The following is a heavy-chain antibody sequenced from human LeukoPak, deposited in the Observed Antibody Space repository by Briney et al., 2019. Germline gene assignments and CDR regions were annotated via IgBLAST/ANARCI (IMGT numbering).Heavy chain of an antibody. CDR2: IYYSGST. CDR1: GVSISSYY. CDR3: ARRDLITGTTDY. V-gene: IGHV4-59*01. J-gene: IGHJ4*02. D-gene: IGHD1-7*01. Sequence: SETLSLTCTVSGVSISSYYWSWIRQPPGKGLEWIGYIYYSGSTNYNPSLKSRATISVDTSKNQFSLKLSSVTAADTAVYYCARRDLITGTTDYWGQGILVTVSS.